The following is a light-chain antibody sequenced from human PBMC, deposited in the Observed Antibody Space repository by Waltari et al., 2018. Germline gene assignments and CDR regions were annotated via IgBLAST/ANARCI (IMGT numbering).Light chain of an antibody. J-gene: IGKJ1*01. CDR3: QEHKSAPRT. CDR2: GAS. CDR1: QDLWSS. V-gene: IGKV1-27*01. Sequence: DIQMTQSPSSLSASVGDRVTIACRASQDLWSSLAWYQQKPGQVPKLLIYGASTLQSGVPSRFSGSGSGTDFILTISSLQPEDVATYYCQEHKSAPRTFGQGTKVEIK.